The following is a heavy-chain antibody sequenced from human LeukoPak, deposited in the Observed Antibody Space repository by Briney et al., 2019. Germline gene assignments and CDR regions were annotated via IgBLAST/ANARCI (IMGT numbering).Heavy chain of an antibody. D-gene: IGHD3-16*01. J-gene: IGHJ4*02. CDR1: GFTFSGSA. CDR2: IRSKANSYAA. Sequence: GGSLRLSCAASGFTFSGSAMHWVRQASGKGLEWVGRIRSKANSYAAAYAASVKGRFTISRDDSKNTAYLQMNSLKTEDTAVYYCTRAGDDYVWEDFDYWGQGTLVTVSS. V-gene: IGHV3-73*01. CDR3: TRAGDDYVWEDFDY.